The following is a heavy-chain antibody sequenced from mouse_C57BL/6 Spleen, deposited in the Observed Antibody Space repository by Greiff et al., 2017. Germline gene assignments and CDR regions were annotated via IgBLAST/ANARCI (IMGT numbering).Heavy chain of an antibody. CDR2: INPSNGGT. Sequence: QVQLQQPGTELVQPGASVKLSCKASGYTFTSYWMHWVKQRPGQGLEWIGNINPSNGGTNYNEKFKSKATLTVDTSSSTAYMQLSSLTSEDSAVYYCARGPYYDGSSYGWYFDVWGTGTTVTVAS. D-gene: IGHD1-1*01. CDR1: GYTFTSYW. J-gene: IGHJ1*03. V-gene: IGHV1-53*01. CDR3: ARGPYYDGSSYGWYFDV.